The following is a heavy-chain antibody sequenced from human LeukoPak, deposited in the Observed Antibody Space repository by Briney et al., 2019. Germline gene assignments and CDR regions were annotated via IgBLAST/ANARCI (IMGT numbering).Heavy chain of an antibody. V-gene: IGHV4-59*01. CDR3: ASTYDSSGYYYVGRYFDY. CDR1: GGSISSYY. CDR2: IYYSGST. J-gene: IGHJ4*02. Sequence: PSETLSLTCTVSGGSISSYYWSWIRQPPGKGLEWIGYIYYSGSTNYNPSLKSRVTISVDTSKNQFSLKLSSVTAADTAVYYCASTYDSSGYYYVGRYFDYWDQGTLVTVSS. D-gene: IGHD3-22*01.